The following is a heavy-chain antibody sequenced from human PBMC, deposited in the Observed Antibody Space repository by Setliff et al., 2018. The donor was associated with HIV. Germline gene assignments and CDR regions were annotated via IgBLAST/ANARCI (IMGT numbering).Heavy chain of an antibody. CDR2: INTNTGNP. D-gene: IGHD3-3*01. CDR1: GYTFTSYA. V-gene: IGHV7-4-1*02. J-gene: IGHJ4*02. CDR3: VRDQSDWFY. Sequence: ASVKVSCKASGYTFTSYAMNWVRQAPGRGLEWMGRINTNTGNPTYAQGFTGRFVFSLDTSISTAYMEVNTLRAEDTALYYCVRDQSDWFYWGQGTLVTVSS.